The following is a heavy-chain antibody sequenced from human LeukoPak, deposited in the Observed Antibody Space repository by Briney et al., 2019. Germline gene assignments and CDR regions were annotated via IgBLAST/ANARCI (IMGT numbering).Heavy chain of an antibody. CDR3: AKEYRGGLFDY. CDR1: GFTFDDYG. J-gene: IGHJ4*02. Sequence: GGSLRLSCAASGFTFDDYGMSWVRQAPGKGLEWVSAISGSGGSTYYADSVKGRFTISRDNSKNTLYLQMNSLRAEDTAVYYCAKEYRGGLFDYWGQGTLVTVSS. CDR2: ISGSGGST. D-gene: IGHD1-26*01. V-gene: IGHV3-23*01.